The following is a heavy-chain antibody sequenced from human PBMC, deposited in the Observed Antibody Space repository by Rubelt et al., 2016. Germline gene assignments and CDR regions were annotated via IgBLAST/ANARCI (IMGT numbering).Heavy chain of an antibody. CDR2: IYPGDSDT. D-gene: IGHD4-17*01. CDR3: ARVTTVTNDNWFDP. J-gene: IGHJ5*02. V-gene: IGHV5-51*01. Sequence: EVQLVQSGAEVKKPGESLKISCKGSGYSFTSYWIGWVRQMPGKGLEWMGIIYPGDSDTRYSPSFQCQVTISADKSIGTAYRQRSSLKASDTAMYYCARVTTVTNDNWFDPWGQGTLVTVSS. CDR1: GYSFTSYW.